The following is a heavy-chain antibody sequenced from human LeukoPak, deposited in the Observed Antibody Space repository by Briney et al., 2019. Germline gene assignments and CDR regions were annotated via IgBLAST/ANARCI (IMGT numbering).Heavy chain of an antibody. V-gene: IGHV4-61*01. CDR2: IHYSGNT. CDR3: ARDLAEPDAFDV. Sequence: SETLSLTCTVSGGSVSGGSYYWSWIRQPPGKGLEWIGHIHYSGNTNYNPSLKSRITISVDTSKNQFSLKLKSVTAADTAVYYCARDLAEPDAFDVWGQGTMVTVSS. D-gene: IGHD2-21*01. CDR1: GGSVSGGSYY. J-gene: IGHJ3*01.